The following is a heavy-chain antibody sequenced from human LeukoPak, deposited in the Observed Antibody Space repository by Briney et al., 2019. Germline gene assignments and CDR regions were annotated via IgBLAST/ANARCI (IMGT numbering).Heavy chain of an antibody. CDR2: ISDIGSI. CDR1: GGSINSYY. D-gene: IGHD2/OR15-2a*01. CDR3: AGHHPRNTVDF. V-gene: IGHV4-59*08. Sequence: SETLSLTCTVSGGSINSYYWSWIRQPPGKGLEWIAYISDIGSINYNPSLKSRVTILLDTSKNQFSLKLSSVTAADTAVYYCAGHHPRNTVDFWGQGTLVTVSS. J-gene: IGHJ4*02.